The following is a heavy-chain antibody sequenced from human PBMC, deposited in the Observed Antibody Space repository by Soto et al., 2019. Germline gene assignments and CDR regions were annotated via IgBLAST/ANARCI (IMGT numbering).Heavy chain of an antibody. D-gene: IGHD3-10*01. CDR3: AREVPSYGSGRMYGMDV. J-gene: IGHJ6*02. Sequence: ASVKVSCKASGYTFTSYYMHWVRQAPGQGLEWMGIINPSGGSTSYAQKFQGRVTMTRDTSTSTVYMELSSLRSEDTAVYYCAREVPSYGSGRMYGMDVWGQGTTVTVSS. V-gene: IGHV1-46*01. CDR1: GYTFTSYY. CDR2: INPSGGST.